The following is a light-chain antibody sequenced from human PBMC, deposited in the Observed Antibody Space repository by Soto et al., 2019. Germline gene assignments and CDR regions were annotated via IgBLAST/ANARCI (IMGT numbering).Light chain of an antibody. J-gene: IGKJ3*01. CDR3: QQYNSYPLFT. Sequence: DIQMTQSPSTLSASVGDRVTITCRASQSISSWLAWYQQKPGKAPKLLIYDASSLESGVPSRFSGSGSGTEFTLPISSLQPDNFSTYYCQQYNSYPLFTFGPGTKVDI. V-gene: IGKV1-5*01. CDR1: QSISSW. CDR2: DAS.